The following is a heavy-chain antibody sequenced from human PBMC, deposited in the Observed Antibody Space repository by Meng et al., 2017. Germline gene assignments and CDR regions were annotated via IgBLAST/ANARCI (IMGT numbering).Heavy chain of an antibody. CDR3: ARRGIAARPFYY. V-gene: IGHV4-34*02. CDR1: GGSLSGYY. CDR2: INHSGST. Sequence: QGQLKEGGAGWVKPSSTLSLPCAGDGGSLSGYYWRWIRQPPGKGLEWIGEINHSGSTNYNPSLKSRVTISVDTSKNQFSLKLSSVTAADTAVYFCARRGIAARPFYYWGQGTLVTVSS. J-gene: IGHJ4*02. D-gene: IGHD6-6*01.